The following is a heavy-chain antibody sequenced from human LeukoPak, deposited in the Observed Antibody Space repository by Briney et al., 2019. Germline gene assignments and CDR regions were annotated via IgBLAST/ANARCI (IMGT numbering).Heavy chain of an antibody. V-gene: IGHV4-59*01. CDR3: ARTGSTTEPNWFDP. Sequence: PSETLSLTWTGSCGPITGYYWSWIRQPPGKGLELIGYIYYSWSADFNRSRKSRVTISLSTSKDQVALRLDSLTAADPAVYYCARTGSTTEPNWFDPWGQGTLVTVSS. CDR1: CGPITGYY. J-gene: IGHJ5*02. CDR2: IYYSWSA. D-gene: IGHD1/OR15-1a*01.